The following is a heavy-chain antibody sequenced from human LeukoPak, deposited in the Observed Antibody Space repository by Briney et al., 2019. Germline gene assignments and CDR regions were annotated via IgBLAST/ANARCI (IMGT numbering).Heavy chain of an antibody. Sequence: GGSLRLSCAASGFTFSLYGMHWVRQAPGKGLDWVAVIWYDGSYIYYSDSVKGRFTISRDNSKNTMYLQMNSLRAEDTAVYYCARGDYGGPSGMNLQHWGQGTLVTVSS. V-gene: IGHV3-33*01. J-gene: IGHJ1*01. CDR1: GFTFSLYG. CDR3: ARGDYGGPSGMNLQH. CDR2: IWYDGSYI. D-gene: IGHD4-23*01.